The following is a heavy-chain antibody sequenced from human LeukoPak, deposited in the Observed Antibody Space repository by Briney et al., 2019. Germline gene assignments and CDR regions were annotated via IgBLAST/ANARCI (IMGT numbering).Heavy chain of an antibody. CDR3: AKDQQWIQLWLLGY. CDR2: INSDGSST. Sequence: GGSLRLSCAASGFTFSSYWMHWVRQAPGKGLVWVSRINSDGSSTSYADSVKGRFTISRDNSKNTLYLQMNSLRAEDTAVYHCAKDQQWIQLWLLGYWGQGTLVTVSS. D-gene: IGHD5-18*01. CDR1: GFTFSSYW. V-gene: IGHV3-74*01. J-gene: IGHJ4*02.